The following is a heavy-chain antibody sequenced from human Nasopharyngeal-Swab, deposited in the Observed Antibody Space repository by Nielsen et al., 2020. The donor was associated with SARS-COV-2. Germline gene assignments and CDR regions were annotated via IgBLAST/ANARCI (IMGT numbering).Heavy chain of an antibody. CDR3: ARDAPAHYGAFY. V-gene: IGHV3-30*03. J-gene: IGHJ4*02. D-gene: IGHD4-17*01. CDR1: GFTFSSFG. Sequence: GGSLRLSCVASGFTFSSFGMHWVRQAPGKGLEWVAFIAHDASNEYYGDSVKGRFSISRDSSKNTLYLQMDSLRGEDTAVHYCARDAPAHYGAFYWGRGTLVTVSS. CDR2: IAHDASNE.